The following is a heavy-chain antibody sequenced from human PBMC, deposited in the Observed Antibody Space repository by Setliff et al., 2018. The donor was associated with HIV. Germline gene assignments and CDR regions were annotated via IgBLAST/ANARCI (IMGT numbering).Heavy chain of an antibody. CDR3: ARDRYAGEIDY. Sequence: SETLSLTCTVSGGSISSGGYYWTWIRQHPGKGLEWIGSMFSSGNTAYNPSLQSRASISVDTSKNHFSLKLNSVTAADTAVYYCARDRYAGEIDYWGQGTLVTVSS. CDR2: MFSSGNT. D-gene: IGHD3-10*01. CDR1: GGSISSGGYY. J-gene: IGHJ4*02. V-gene: IGHV4-31*03.